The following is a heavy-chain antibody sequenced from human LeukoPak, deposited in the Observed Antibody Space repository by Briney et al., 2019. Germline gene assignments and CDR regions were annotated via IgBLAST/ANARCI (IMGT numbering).Heavy chain of an antibody. CDR3: ARDLALLWFGELFPPSTVELGENWFDP. Sequence: GASVKVSCKASGYTFTGYYMHWVRQAPGQGLEWMGWINPNSGGTNYAQKFQGRVTMTRDTSISTAYMELSRLRSDDTAVYYCARDLALLWFGELFPPSTVELGENWFDPWGQGTLVTVSS. J-gene: IGHJ5*02. CDR1: GYTFTGYY. CDR2: INPNSGGT. D-gene: IGHD3-10*01. V-gene: IGHV1-2*02.